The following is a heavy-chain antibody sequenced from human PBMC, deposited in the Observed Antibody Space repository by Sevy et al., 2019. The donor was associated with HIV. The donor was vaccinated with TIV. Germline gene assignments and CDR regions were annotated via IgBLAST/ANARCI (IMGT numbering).Heavy chain of an antibody. CDR2: ISGSGGGP. Sequence: GGSLRLSCAASGFPFSSYAMNWVRQAPGKGLEWVSAISGSGGGPYYADSVKGRFTISRDNSKNTLYLQMNSLGSEDTAIYYCAKDRVAVVGDAFDSWGQGTMVTVSS. D-gene: IGHD2-2*01. CDR1: GFPFSSYA. V-gene: IGHV3-23*01. J-gene: IGHJ3*02. CDR3: AKDRVAVVGDAFDS.